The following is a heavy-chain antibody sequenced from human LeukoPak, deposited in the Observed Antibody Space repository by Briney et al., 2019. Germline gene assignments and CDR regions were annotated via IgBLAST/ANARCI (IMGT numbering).Heavy chain of an antibody. CDR2: IIPILGIA. CDR3: ARDLNTQSPLLWFGELLNL. D-gene: IGHD3-10*01. J-gene: IGHJ4*02. V-gene: IGHV1-69*04. CDR1: GYTFTSYA. Sequence: ASVKVSCKASGYTFTSYAISWVRQAPGQGLEWMGRIIPILGIANYAQKFQGRVTITADKSTSTAYMELSSLRSEDTAVYYCARDLNTQSPLLWFGELLNLWGQGTLVTVSS.